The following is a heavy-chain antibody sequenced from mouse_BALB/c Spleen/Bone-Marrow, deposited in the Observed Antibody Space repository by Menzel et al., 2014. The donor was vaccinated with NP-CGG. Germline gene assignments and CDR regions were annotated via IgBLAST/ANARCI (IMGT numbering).Heavy chain of an antibody. CDR3: ARWENYYGVSVGAMDY. J-gene: IGHJ4*01. CDR1: GYTFITYT. CDR2: INPSSGYV. D-gene: IGHD2-13*01. Sequence: LQESAAELARPGASVKMSCKASGYTFITYTMHWVKQRPGQDLEWIGYINPSSGYVEYNQKFRDKTTLTADKSSSTAYMQLSSLTAEDSAVYYCARWENYYGVSVGAMDYWGQGTSVTVSS. V-gene: IGHV1-4*02.